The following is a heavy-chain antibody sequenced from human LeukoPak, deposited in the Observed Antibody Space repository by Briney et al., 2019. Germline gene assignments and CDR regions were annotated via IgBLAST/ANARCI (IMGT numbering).Heavy chain of an antibody. CDR3: ARSGSDDAFDI. CDR1: GFTLSSYD. D-gene: IGHD6-19*01. CDR2: IGTAGDT. V-gene: IGHV3-13*01. J-gene: IGHJ3*02. Sequence: GGSLRLSCAASGFTLSSYDMHWVRQATGKGVECVSPIGTAGDTYYPGSVKGRFTISRENAKNSLYLQMNSLRAGDTAVYYCARSGSDDAFDIWGEGTMVTVSS.